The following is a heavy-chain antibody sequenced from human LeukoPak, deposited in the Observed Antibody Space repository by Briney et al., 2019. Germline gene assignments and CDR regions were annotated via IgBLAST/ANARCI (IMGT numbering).Heavy chain of an antibody. CDR2: INPNSGGT. CDR1: GYTFTGYY. Sequence: ASVKVSCKASGYTFTGYYMHWVRQAPGQGLEWMGWINPNSGGTNYAQKFQGRVTMTRDTSISTAYMELSRLRSDDTAVYYCARDRFGESSPYYYYGMDVWGQGTTVTVSS. CDR3: ARDRFGESSPYYYYGMDV. D-gene: IGHD3-16*01. V-gene: IGHV1-2*02. J-gene: IGHJ6*02.